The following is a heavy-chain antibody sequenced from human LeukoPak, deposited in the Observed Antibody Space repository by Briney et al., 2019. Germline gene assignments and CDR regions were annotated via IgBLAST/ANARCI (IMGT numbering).Heavy chain of an antibody. J-gene: IGHJ4*02. D-gene: IGHD3-22*01. CDR1: GGSISSISYY. V-gene: IGHV4-39*07. CDR3: AGLVGRYSSGLYYYYFDY. Sequence: PSETLSLTCTISGGSISSISYYWGWIRQPPGKGLKWIGEMYLSGTTHSNPSVKSRVTISIDKSKNQFFLNLSSVTAADTAVYYCAGLVGRYSSGLYYYYFDYWGQGTLVTVSS. CDR2: MYLSGTT.